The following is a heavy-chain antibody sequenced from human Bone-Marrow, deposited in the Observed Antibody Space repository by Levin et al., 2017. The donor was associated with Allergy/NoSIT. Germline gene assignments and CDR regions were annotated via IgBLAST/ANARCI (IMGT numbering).Heavy chain of an antibody. J-gene: IGHJ5*02. Sequence: PGGSLRLSFAASGFTFSSYAMHWVRQAPGKGLEWVAVISYDGSNKYYADSVKGRFTISRDNSKNTLYLQMNSLRAEDTAVYYCARGLCIAVAGNWFDPWGQGTLVTVSS. D-gene: IGHD6-19*01. CDR1: GFTFSSYA. CDR2: ISYDGSNK. V-gene: IGHV3-30*04. CDR3: ARGLCIAVAGNWFDP.